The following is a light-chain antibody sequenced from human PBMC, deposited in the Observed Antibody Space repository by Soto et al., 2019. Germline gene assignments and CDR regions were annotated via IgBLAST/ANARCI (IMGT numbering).Light chain of an antibody. CDR2: WAS. CDR3: QQYYSAPWT. CDR1: QSVLHTSNNKNY. V-gene: IGKV4-1*01. J-gene: IGKJ1*01. Sequence: DIVMTQSPDSLPVSLGERATINCKSSQSVLHTSNNKNYLAWFQQKPGQPPRLLIYWASTRGSGVPDRFSGSGPGSDFTLTISSLQAEDVAVYSCQQYYSAPWTFGQGTRVEIK.